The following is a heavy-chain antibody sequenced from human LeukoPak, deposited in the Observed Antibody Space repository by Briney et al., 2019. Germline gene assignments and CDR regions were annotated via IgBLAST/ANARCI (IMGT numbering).Heavy chain of an antibody. D-gene: IGHD4-17*01. CDR3: ARDRTVTNRGKEYYFDY. CDR1: GFTFSSYW. Sequence: GGSLRLSCAASGFTFSSYWMSWVRQAPGKGLEWVANIKQDGSEKYYVDSVKGRFTISRDNAKNSLYLQMNSLRAEDTAVYYCARDRTVTNRGKEYYFDYWGQGTLVTVSS. CDR2: IKQDGSEK. J-gene: IGHJ4*02. V-gene: IGHV3-7*01.